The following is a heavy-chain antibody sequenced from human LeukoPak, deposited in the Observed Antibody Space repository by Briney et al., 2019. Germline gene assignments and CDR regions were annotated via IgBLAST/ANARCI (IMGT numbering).Heavy chain of an antibody. Sequence: PGGSLRLSCAASGFTLDDYAMHWVRQAPGKGLEWVSGITWNSDNIGYADSVKGRFTISRDNAKNSLYLQMNSLRAEDTALYYCTKDRARTLNAFDVWGQGTMVTVSS. V-gene: IGHV3-9*01. CDR3: TKDRARTLNAFDV. CDR2: ITWNSDNI. J-gene: IGHJ3*01. D-gene: IGHD1-14*01. CDR1: GFTLDDYA.